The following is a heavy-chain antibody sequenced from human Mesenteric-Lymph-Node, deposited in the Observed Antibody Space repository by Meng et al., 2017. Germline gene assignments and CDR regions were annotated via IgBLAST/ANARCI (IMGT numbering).Heavy chain of an antibody. J-gene: IGHJ4*02. CDR1: GYTFTSYD. Sequence: ASVKVSCKASGYTFTSYDINWVRQATGQGLEWMGWMNPNSGNTGYAQKFQGRVTMTRNTSISTAYMELSSLRSEDTAVYYCARDSRDIVVVPAAIHDYWGQGTLVTVSS. CDR3: ARDSRDIVVVPAAIHDY. V-gene: IGHV1-8*01. D-gene: IGHD2-2*02. CDR2: MNPNSGNT.